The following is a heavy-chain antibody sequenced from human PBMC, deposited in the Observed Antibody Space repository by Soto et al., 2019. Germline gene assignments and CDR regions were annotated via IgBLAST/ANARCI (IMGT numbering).Heavy chain of an antibody. CDR1: GGSISSSNW. V-gene: IGHV4-4*02. D-gene: IGHD3-10*01. CDR3: ASLYRVRGVMDWFDP. CDR2: IYHSGST. J-gene: IGHJ5*02. Sequence: QVQLQESGPGLVKPSGTLSLTCAVSGGSISSSNWWSWVRQPPGKGLEWIGEIYHSGSTNYNPSLKSRVTISVDKSNNQFSLKLSSVTAADTALYYCASLYRVRGVMDWFDPWGQGTLVTVSS.